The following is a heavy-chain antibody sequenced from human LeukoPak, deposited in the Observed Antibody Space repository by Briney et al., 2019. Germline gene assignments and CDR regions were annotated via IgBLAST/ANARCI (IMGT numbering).Heavy chain of an antibody. V-gene: IGHV3-23*01. D-gene: IGHD3-9*01. CDR2: ISNDGDST. J-gene: IGHJ4*02. CDR1: GFTFSNTW. Sequence: GGSLRLSCAASGFTFSNTWMSWVRQAPGKGLEWVSAISNDGDSTYYADSVKGRFTISRDKSKNTLDLQMNSLRAEDSAIYYCARDSPVLTVWGQGTLVTVSS. CDR3: ARDSPVLTV.